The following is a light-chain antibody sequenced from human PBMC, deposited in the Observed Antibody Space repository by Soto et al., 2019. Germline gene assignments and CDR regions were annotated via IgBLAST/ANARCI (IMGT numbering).Light chain of an antibody. J-gene: IGLJ1*01. V-gene: IGLV1-47*01. Sequence: QFALTQPPAASRTPGQGVSVSCSGSSSNFGSNYVYWYQQLPGTAPKLLIYRNNQRPSGVPDRFSGSKSGTSASLAISGLRSDDEADYFCATWDDSLNGFYVFGTGTKVNVL. CDR1: SSNFGSNY. CDR3: ATWDDSLNGFYV. CDR2: RNN.